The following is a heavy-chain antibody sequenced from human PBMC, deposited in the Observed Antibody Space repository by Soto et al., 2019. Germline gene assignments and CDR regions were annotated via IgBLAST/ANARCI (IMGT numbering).Heavy chain of an antibody. Sequence: EVQLVESGGGLVQPGRSLRLSCAAFGFTFSDHYMDWVRQAPGKGLEWVGRIRNKANSYTTEYAASVKGRFTISRDDSKNSLFLQMNSLKPEDTAVYYCSRAGILTTPYYFDYWGQGTLVTVSS. CDR2: IRNKANSYTT. CDR1: GFTFSDHY. V-gene: IGHV3-72*01. J-gene: IGHJ4*01. D-gene: IGHD4-4*01. CDR3: SRAGILTTPYYFDY.